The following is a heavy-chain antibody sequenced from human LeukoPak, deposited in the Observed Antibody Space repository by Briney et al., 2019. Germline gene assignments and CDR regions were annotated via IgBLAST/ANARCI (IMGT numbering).Heavy chain of an antibody. Sequence: ASVKVSCKASGYTFTGYYMHWVRQAPGQGLEWLGWINPNSGGTNYSQKFQGRVTMTRDTSISTAYMELSRLISVNTAVYYCVRVYRGDFDYWGAGTLVSASS. V-gene: IGHV1-2*02. J-gene: IGHJ4*02. CDR1: GYTFTGYY. CDR2: INPNSGGT. D-gene: IGHD3-16*02. CDR3: VRVYRGDFDY.